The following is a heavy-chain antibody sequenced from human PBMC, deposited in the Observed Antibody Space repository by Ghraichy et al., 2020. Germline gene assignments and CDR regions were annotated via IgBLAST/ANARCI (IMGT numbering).Heavy chain of an antibody. CDR3: TRDLNWVLFDL. V-gene: IGHV3-74*01. J-gene: IGHJ5*02. CDR2: VKTDGSTR. D-gene: IGHD6-13*01. CDR1: GFTFSSYW. Sequence: GGSLRLSCVASGFTFSSYWMHWVRQAPGEGLVWVSRVKTDGSTRVYADSVRGRFSISRDNAKNTLYLEMNSLRADDTAVYYCTRDLNWVLFDLWGQGTLVTVSS.